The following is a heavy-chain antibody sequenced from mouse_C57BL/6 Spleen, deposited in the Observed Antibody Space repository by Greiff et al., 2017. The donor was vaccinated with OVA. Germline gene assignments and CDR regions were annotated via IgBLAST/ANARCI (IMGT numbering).Heavy chain of an antibody. CDR1: GFTFSDYY. J-gene: IGHJ2*01. CDR2: INSDGSST. CDR3: ARDYDYGRRGFDY. D-gene: IGHD2-4*01. V-gene: IGHV5-16*01. Sequence: EVKLMESEGGLVQPGSSMKLSCTASGFTFSDYYMAWVRQVPEKGLEWVANINSDGSSTYYLDSLKSRFIISRDNAKNILYLQMSSLKSEDTATYYCARDYDYGRRGFDYWGQGTTLTVSS.